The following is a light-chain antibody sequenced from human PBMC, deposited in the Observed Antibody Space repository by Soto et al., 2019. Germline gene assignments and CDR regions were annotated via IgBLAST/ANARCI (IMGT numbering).Light chain of an antibody. Sequence: DIQITQSPSTLPASVGDRVTITCRASQGIIKDLGWYQQKPGKAPKRLIYAASSLQSGVPSRFSGSGSGTEFTLTISGLLPEDFATYHCQQLNTLPFTFGQGTRLEIK. CDR2: AAS. J-gene: IGKJ5*01. CDR1: QGIIKD. CDR3: QQLNTLPFT. V-gene: IGKV1-17*01.